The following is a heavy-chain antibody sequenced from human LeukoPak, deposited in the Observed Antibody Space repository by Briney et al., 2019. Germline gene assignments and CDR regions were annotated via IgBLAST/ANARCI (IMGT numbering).Heavy chain of an antibody. V-gene: IGHV3-11*01. J-gene: IGHJ4*02. Sequence: GGSLRLSCAVSGFTVSGNYMSWIRQAPGKGLEWVSYISSSGSTIYYADSVKGRFTISRDNAKNSLYLQMNSLRAEDTAVYYCARDSGSYSYYFDYWGQGTLVTVSS. CDR1: GFTVSGNY. D-gene: IGHD1-26*01. CDR3: ARDSGSYSYYFDY. CDR2: ISSSGSTI.